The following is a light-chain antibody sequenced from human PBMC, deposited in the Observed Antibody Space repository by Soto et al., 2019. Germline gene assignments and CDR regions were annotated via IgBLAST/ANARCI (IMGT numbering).Light chain of an antibody. Sequence: QSALTQPASVSGSPGQSITISCTGSSGDVGHYNYVSWYQQHPGKAPKLMIYEVSNRPSGVSNRFSGSKSGNTASLIISVLQAEDEADYYCTSYTTSRVRVFGGGTKLTVL. CDR3: TSYTTSRVRV. V-gene: IGLV2-14*01. CDR2: EVS. J-gene: IGLJ3*02. CDR1: SGDVGHYNY.